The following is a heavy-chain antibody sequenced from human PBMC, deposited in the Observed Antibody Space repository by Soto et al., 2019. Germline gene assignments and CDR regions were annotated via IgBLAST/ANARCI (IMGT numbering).Heavy chain of an antibody. J-gene: IGHJ6*03. Sequence: PGGSLRLSCAASGFTFSSYAMSWVRQAPGKGLEWVSAISGSGGSTYYADSVKGRFTISRDNSKNTLYLQMNSLGAEDTAVYYCAKGQGADYYYYYMDVWGKGTTVTVSS. CDR3: AKGQGADYYYYYMDV. CDR1: GFTFSSYA. CDR2: ISGSGGST. V-gene: IGHV3-23*01.